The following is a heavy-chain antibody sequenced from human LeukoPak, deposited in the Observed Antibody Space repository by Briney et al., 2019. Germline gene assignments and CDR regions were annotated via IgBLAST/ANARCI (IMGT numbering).Heavy chain of an antibody. CDR3: AREKYRVFDA. D-gene: IGHD1-14*01. Sequence: PGGSLRLSCVPSGFTLSSYDMHWVRQAPGKGLEWVAVLWYDGSNTYYADSVKGRFTISRDNSKNTLYLQMNSLRAEDTAVYYCAREKYRVFDAWGQGTLVTVSS. CDR2: LWYDGSNT. J-gene: IGHJ4*02. CDR1: GFTLSSYD. V-gene: IGHV3-33*01.